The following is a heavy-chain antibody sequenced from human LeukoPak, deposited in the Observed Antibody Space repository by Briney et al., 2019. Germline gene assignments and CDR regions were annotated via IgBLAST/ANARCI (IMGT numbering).Heavy chain of an antibody. CDR3: ARGLDYYGSGSYHEDY. D-gene: IGHD3-10*01. V-gene: IGHV1-18*01. CDR1: GYTFTSYG. J-gene: IGHJ4*02. CDR2: ISAYNGNT. Sequence: GASVKVSCKASGYTFTSYGISWVRQAPGQGLEWMGWISAYNGNTNYAQKLQGRVTMTTDTSTSTAYMELRSLRSDDTAVYYCARGLDYYGSGSYHEDYWGQGTLVTVSS.